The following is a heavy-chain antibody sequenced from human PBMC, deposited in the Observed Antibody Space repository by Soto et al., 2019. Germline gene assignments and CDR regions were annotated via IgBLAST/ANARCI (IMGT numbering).Heavy chain of an antibody. CDR1: GGSFSGYY. CDR3: ASYYYHSGGSHGHAA. CDR2: IHHSGST. Sequence: SETLSLTCAVYGGSFSGYYWTWIRQSPGKGLEWIGEIHHSGSTTYNPSLKSRVTISIDTSKNQFSLNLNSVTAADTAVYYCASYYYHSGGSHGHAAWGQGTLVTVS. J-gene: IGHJ5*02. D-gene: IGHD3-22*01. V-gene: IGHV4-34*01.